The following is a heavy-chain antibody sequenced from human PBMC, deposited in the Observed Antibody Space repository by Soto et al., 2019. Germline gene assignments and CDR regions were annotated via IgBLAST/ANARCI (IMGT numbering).Heavy chain of an antibody. Sequence: SETLSLTCTVSGDSIRSCNHYWSWIRQPPGKGLEWIGYIHYSGSTYYSPSLKSRVTISVDTSKNQFSLKLNSVTAADTAVYYCARVDILTGYGCMDVWGQGTTVTVSS. CDR2: IHYSGST. CDR1: GDSIRSCNHY. D-gene: IGHD3-9*01. J-gene: IGHJ6*02. V-gene: IGHV4-30-4*01. CDR3: ARVDILTGYGCMDV.